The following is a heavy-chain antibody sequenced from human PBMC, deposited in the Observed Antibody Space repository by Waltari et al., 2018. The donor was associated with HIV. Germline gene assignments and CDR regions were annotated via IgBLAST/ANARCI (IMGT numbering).Heavy chain of an antibody. CDR3: ARDGARITIYGGGFDY. CDR2: INAGNGNT. J-gene: IGHJ4*02. CDR1: GYTFPTYA. V-gene: IGHV1-3*01. D-gene: IGHD3-3*01. Sequence: QVQLVQSGAEVKKPGASVKVSCKASGYTFPTYAIHLVRQAPGQRLEWMGWINAGNGNTKYSQTFQGRVTITRDTSATTAYMEVSSLTSEDTAVYYCARDGARITIYGGGFDYWGQGTPVIVSS.